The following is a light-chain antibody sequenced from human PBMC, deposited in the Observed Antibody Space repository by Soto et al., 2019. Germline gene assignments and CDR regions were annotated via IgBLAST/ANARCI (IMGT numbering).Light chain of an antibody. V-gene: IGLV6-57*04. CDR3: QSYDSTSGV. Sequence: FMLTQPHSVSESPGKTVTISCTRSSGSIASSYVQWYQQRPGSAPTTVIYEDSQRPSGVPDRFSASIDSSSNSASLTISGLKTEDEADYYCQSYDSTSGVFGGGTKLTVL. CDR2: EDS. CDR1: SGSIASSY. J-gene: IGLJ3*02.